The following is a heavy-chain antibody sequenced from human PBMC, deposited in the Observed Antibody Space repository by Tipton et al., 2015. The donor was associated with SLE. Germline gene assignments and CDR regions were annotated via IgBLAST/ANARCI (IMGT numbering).Heavy chain of an antibody. CDR3: ARVAGYSSGWYGWGY. D-gene: IGHD6-19*01. Sequence: SLRLSCAASGFTFSSFTMNWVRQAPGKGLEWVAVIWYDGSNENYEDSVKGRFTISRDNSRNTLYLQMNSLRVEDTAAYYCARVAGYSSGWYGWGYWGQGTLVIVSS. CDR1: GFTFSSFT. CDR2: IWYDGSNE. J-gene: IGHJ4*02. V-gene: IGHV3-33*08.